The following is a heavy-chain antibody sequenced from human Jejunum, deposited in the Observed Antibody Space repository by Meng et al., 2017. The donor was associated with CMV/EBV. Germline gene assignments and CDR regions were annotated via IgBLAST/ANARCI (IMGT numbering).Heavy chain of an antibody. CDR2: IRYDGSNK. J-gene: IGHJ4*02. D-gene: IGHD2-2*01. V-gene: IGHV3-30*02. CDR3: AKGGILYQQLSYYFAY. CDR1: FTFSSYD. Sequence: FTFSSYDMHWFLQAPDKGLQWVAFIRYDGSNKYYAGSVQGRFTVSRDNSKNTLYLEMNSLRNEDTAVYYCAKGGILYQQLSYYFAYWGQGTLVTVSS.